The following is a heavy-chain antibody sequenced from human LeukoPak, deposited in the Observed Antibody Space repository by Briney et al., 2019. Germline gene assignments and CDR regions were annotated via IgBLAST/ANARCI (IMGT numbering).Heavy chain of an antibody. CDR2: ISRSSSYI. Sequence: GGSLRLSCAASGFTFSSYSMNWVRQAPGKGLEWVSSISRSSSYIYYADSVKGRFTISRDNAKNSLYLQMNSLRAEDTAVYYCAREETYYDYVWGSYRRVFDYWGQGTLVTVSS. V-gene: IGHV3-21*01. D-gene: IGHD3-16*02. CDR3: AREETYYDYVWGSYRRVFDY. J-gene: IGHJ4*02. CDR1: GFTFSSYS.